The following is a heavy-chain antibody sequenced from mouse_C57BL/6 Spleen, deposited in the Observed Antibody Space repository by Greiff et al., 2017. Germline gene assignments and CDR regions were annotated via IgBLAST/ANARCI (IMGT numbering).Heavy chain of an antibody. CDR1: GFNIKDDY. CDR2: IDPENGDT. Sequence: EVHLVESGAELVRPGASVKLSCTASGFNIKDDYMHWVKQRPEQGLEWIGWIDPENGDTEYASKFQGKATITADTSSNTAYLQLSSLTSEDTAVYYCTRITTVVGRFAYWGQGTLVTVSA. D-gene: IGHD1-1*01. V-gene: IGHV14-4*01. J-gene: IGHJ3*01. CDR3: TRITTVVGRFAY.